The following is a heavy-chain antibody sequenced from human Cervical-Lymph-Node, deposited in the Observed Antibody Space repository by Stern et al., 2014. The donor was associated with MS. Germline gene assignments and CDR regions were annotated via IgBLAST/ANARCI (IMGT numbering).Heavy chain of an antibody. CDR2: IYHSGST. Sequence: QVQLVESGSGQAKPSQTLSLTCAVSGGSIRSGGSSWNWIRPPPGKGLEWLGFIYHSGSTSYNPSLKGRVFIYADPSNNPFAPNLGSVTAADTAVYYCARGGVIYTQDRNGFDVWGQGTMVTVAS. CDR1: GGSIRSGGSS. D-gene: IGHD2-21*01. J-gene: IGHJ3*01. V-gene: IGHV4-30-2*01. CDR3: ARGGVIYTQDRNGFDV.